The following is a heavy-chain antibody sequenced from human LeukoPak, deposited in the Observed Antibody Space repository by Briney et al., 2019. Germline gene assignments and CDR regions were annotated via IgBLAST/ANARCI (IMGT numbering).Heavy chain of an antibody. V-gene: IGHV1-69*13. CDR3: ARGGRPYYYDSSGYYALDY. CDR1: GYTFTSYY. D-gene: IGHD3-22*01. Sequence: SVKVSCKASGYTFTSYYMHWVRQAPGQGLEWMGGIIPIFGTANYAQKFQGRVTITADESTSTAYMELSSLRSEDTAVYYCARGGRPYYYDSSGYYALDYWGQGTLVTVSS. CDR2: IIPIFGTA. J-gene: IGHJ4*02.